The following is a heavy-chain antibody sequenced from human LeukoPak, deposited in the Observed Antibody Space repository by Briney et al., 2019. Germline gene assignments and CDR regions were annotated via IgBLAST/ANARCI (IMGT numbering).Heavy chain of an antibody. Sequence: PGGSLRLSCAASGFTFSNAWMSWVRQAPGKGLEWVGRIKSKTYGGTTDYAAPVKGRFTISRDDSKNTVCLQMNSLKTEDTGVYYCSTATSYWGQGSLVTVSS. CDR1: GFTFSNAW. CDR2: IKSKTYGGTT. J-gene: IGHJ4*02. V-gene: IGHV3-15*01. CDR3: STATSY.